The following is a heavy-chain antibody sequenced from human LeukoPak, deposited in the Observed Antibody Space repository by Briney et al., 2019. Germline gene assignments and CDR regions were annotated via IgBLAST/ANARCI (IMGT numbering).Heavy chain of an antibody. J-gene: IGHJ4*02. D-gene: IGHD1-20*01. CDR1: GYSFISYG. V-gene: IGHV1-18*01. Sequence: ASVKVSCKASGYSFISYGISWVRQAPGQGLEWMGWISGYNGNTNYAQKYQGRVTMTTDTSTSTAYVELRSLRSDDTAVYYCARHLIIGTTDYFDYWGQGTLVTVSS. CDR2: ISGYNGNT. CDR3: ARHLIIGTTDYFDY.